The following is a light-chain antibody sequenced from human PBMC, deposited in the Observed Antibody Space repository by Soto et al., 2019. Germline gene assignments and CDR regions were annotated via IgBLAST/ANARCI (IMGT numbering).Light chain of an antibody. CDR3: CSYVGSSRWV. CDR2: EGT. Sequence: QSALTQPASVSGSPGQSITISCTGTTSDLGTYYLISWYQQRTGKAPKLMIYEGTKRPSGVSDRFSGSKSGNTASLTISGLQAEDEADYYCCSYVGSSRWVFGGGTKVTVL. CDR1: TSDLGTYYL. V-gene: IGLV2-23*01. J-gene: IGLJ3*02.